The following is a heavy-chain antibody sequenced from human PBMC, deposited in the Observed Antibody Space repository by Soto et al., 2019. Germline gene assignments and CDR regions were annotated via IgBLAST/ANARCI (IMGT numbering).Heavy chain of an antibody. D-gene: IGHD3-10*01. Sequence: PSETLSLTCTVSDGSISRSTFYWGWIRQPPGKGLEWIGSVHYTGSTYYTRSLKSRVTMSVDPPKNHLSLKVSSLRSEDTAVYYCARGWSYGFGESLYFDYWGQGTLVTVSS. CDR3: ARGWSYGFGESLYFDY. V-gene: IGHV4-39*02. CDR1: DGSISRSTFY. J-gene: IGHJ4*02. CDR2: VHYTGST.